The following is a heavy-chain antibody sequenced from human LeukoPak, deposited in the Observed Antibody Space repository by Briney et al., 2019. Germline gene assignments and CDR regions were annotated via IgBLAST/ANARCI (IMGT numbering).Heavy chain of an antibody. Sequence: ASVKVSCKASGYTFTSYDIHWVRQATGQGLEWMGWMNPNSGNTGYAQKFKGRVTMTRNTSISTAYMELSSLRSEDTAVYYCARGNSGYDLYYFDYWGQGTLVTVSS. CDR2: MNPNSGNT. CDR3: ARGNSGYDLYYFDY. V-gene: IGHV1-8*01. CDR1: GYTFTSYD. D-gene: IGHD5-12*01. J-gene: IGHJ4*02.